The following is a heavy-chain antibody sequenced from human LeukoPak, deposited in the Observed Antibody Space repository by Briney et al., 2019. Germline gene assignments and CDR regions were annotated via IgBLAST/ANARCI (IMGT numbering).Heavy chain of an antibody. J-gene: IGHJ3*02. CDR2: ISSSRSYI. D-gene: IGHD3-16*01. CDR3: ARESYYDYVWGSYSKSAFDI. V-gene: IGHV3-21*01. CDR1: GFTFSSYG. Sequence: GWALRLSCAASGFTFSSYGMHWVRQAPGTRQEWVSSISSSRSYIYYADSVKGRFTISRENAKNSLYLQMNSLRAEDTAVYYCARESYYDYVWGSYSKSAFDIWGQGTMVTVSS.